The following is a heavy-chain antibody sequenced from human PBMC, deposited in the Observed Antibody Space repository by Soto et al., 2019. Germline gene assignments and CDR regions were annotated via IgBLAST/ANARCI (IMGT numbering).Heavy chain of an antibody. CDR3: ALLKGGDY. V-gene: IGHV3-23*01. CDR2: ISGSGGST. J-gene: IGHJ4*02. Sequence: EVQLLESGGGLVQPGGSLRLSCAASGFRYSSYDMSWVRQAPGKGLEWVSGISGSGGSTYYADSVKGRFTISRDNSKNTLYLQMNSLRAEDTAVSYCALLKGGDYWGQGTLVTVSS. CDR1: GFRYSSYD. D-gene: IGHD2-8*01.